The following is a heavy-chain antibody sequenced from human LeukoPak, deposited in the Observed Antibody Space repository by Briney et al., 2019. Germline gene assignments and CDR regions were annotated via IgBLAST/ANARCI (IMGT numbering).Heavy chain of an antibody. V-gene: IGHV3-30*18. Sequence: GGSLRLSCAASGFTFSSYGMHWVRQAPGKGLEWVAVISYDGSNKYYADSVKGRFTISRDNSKNTLYLQMNSLRAEDTAVYYCAKDLWGSGSYYYYYGMDVWGQGTTVTVSS. CDR3: AKDLWGSGSYYYYYGMDV. D-gene: IGHD3-10*01. CDR1: GFTFSSYG. CDR2: ISYDGSNK. J-gene: IGHJ6*02.